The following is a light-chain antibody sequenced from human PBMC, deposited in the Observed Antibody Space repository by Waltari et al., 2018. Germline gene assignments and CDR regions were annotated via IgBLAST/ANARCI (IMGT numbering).Light chain of an antibody. CDR1: TSHIQTNR. CDR2: GDT. J-gene: IGLJ2*01. Sequence: QSVLTQPPSVSAAQGQKVTVSCSGRTSHIQTNRVSWYQHLVGAAPRLLIHGDTKRPSGIPDRFSGSKSGTSATLVITGLQTGDEADYYCATWDNSLNVVLFGGGTKLSVL. V-gene: IGLV1-51*01. CDR3: ATWDNSLNVVL.